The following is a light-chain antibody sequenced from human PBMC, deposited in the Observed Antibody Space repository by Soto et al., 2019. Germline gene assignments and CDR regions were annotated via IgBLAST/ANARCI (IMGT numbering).Light chain of an antibody. V-gene: IGKV1-9*01. CDR1: QGISSF. CDR3: QQLNSYPRT. Sequence: DIQLTQSPSFLSASVGDRVTITYRASQGISSFLAWYQQKPGKAPKLLIYAASTLQSGVPSRFSGGGSGTEFTLTINSLQPEDFATYYCQQLNSYPRTVGQGTKVDSK. CDR2: AAS. J-gene: IGKJ1*01.